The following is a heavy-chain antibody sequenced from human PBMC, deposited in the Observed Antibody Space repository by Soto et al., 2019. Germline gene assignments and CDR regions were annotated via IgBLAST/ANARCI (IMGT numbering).Heavy chain of an antibody. CDR1: GYTFTDYW. Sequence: PGESLKISCKGSGYTFTDYWIGWVRQLPGKGLEWMGIIYPGDSYTNYSPSFQGHVTISADKSISTAYLQWSSLKASDTAMYYCARQNAIFGVVTLDYWGQGTLVTVSS. D-gene: IGHD3-3*01. V-gene: IGHV5-51*01. CDR2: IYPGDSYT. CDR3: ARQNAIFGVVTLDY. J-gene: IGHJ4*02.